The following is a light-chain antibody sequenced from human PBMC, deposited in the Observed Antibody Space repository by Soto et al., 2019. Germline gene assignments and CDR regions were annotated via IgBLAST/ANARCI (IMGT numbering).Light chain of an antibody. CDR3: SSYRRTGTLV. CDR2: EVN. Sequence: QSALTQPASVSGSPGQSITISCTGTNSDIGGYNYVSWYQQHPGKAPKLMIYEVNNRPSGVSNRFSGSKSGNTASLTISGLQTEDEADYYCSSYRRTGTLVFGGGTKVTVL. CDR1: NSDIGGYNY. J-gene: IGLJ2*01. V-gene: IGLV2-14*01.